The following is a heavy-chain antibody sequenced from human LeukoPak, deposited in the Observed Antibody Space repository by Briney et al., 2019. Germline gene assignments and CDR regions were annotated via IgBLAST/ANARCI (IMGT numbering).Heavy chain of an antibody. CDR2: INHSGST. V-gene: IGHV4-34*01. D-gene: IGHD5-18*01. J-gene: IGHJ1*01. Sequence: SETLSLTCAVYGGSFSGYYWSWIRQPPGKGLEWIGEINHSGSTNYNPSLKSRVTISVDTSKNQFSLKLSSVTAADTAVYYCARGNTSIKYFQHWGQGTLVSVSS. CDR3: ARGNTSIKYFQH. CDR1: GGSFSGYY.